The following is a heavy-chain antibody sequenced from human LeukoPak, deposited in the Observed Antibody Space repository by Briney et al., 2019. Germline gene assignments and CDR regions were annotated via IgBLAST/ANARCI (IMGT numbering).Heavy chain of an antibody. CDR3: AREEGYCSGGSCYEFDY. J-gene: IGHJ4*02. CDR2: IYYSGST. CDR1: VGSVSSGSYY. D-gene: IGHD2-15*01. V-gene: IGHV4-61*01. Sequence: SETLSLTCTVSVGSVSSGSYYWSWIRQPPGKGLEWIGYIYYSGSTNYNPSLKSRVTISVDTSKNQFSLKLSSVTAADTAVYYCAREEGYCSGGSCYEFDYWGQGTLVTVSS.